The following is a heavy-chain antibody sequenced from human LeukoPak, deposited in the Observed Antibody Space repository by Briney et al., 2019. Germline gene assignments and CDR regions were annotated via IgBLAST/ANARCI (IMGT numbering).Heavy chain of an antibody. D-gene: IGHD4-23*01. V-gene: IGHV3-23*01. CDR3: AKDLRSVVSPDAFDI. J-gene: IGHJ3*02. Sequence: GGSLRLSCAPSGFTFSSYVISWVRQAPGRGLEWVSGISGSGTSSHYADSVKGRFTISRDNSKNTLYVQMNSLRAEDTAVHYCAKDLRSVVSPDAFDIWGQGTMVTVSS. CDR1: GFTFSSYV. CDR2: ISGSGTSS.